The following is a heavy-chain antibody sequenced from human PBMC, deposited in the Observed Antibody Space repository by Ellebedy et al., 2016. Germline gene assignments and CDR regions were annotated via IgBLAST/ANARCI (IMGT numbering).Heavy chain of an antibody. CDR2: IKSKTDGGTT. CDR3: AATKETYYDFWSGYNGINNWFDP. Sequence: GGSLRLSCAASGFTFSHAWMSWVRQAPGKGLEWVGRIKSKTDGGTTDYAAPVKGRFTISRDDSKDTLYLQMNSLRAEDTAVYYCAATKETYYDFWSGYNGINNWFDPWGQGTLVTVSS. D-gene: IGHD3-3*01. V-gene: IGHV3-15*05. CDR1: GFTFSHAW. J-gene: IGHJ5*02.